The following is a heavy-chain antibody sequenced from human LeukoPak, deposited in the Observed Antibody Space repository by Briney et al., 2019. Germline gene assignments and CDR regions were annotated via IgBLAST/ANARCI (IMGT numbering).Heavy chain of an antibody. V-gene: IGHV1-2*02. J-gene: IGHJ4*02. Sequence: GASVKVSCKASGYTFSSDGISWVRQAPGQGLEWMGWINPNSGGTNYAQKFEGRVTMTRDTSISTAYMELSRLRSDDTAVYYCARVDSQTYYDSSGRPDYWGQGTLVTVSS. CDR2: INPNSGGT. CDR3: ARVDSQTYYDSSGRPDY. D-gene: IGHD3-22*01. CDR1: GYTFSSDG.